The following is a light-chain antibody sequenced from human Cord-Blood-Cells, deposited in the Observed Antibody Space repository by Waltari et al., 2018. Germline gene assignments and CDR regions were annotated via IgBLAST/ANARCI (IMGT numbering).Light chain of an antibody. CDR2: DVS. V-gene: IGLV2-14*03. J-gene: IGLJ3*02. CDR1: SSDVGGYNY. Sequence: QSALTQPASVSGSPGQSITISCTGTSSDVGGYNYVSWYQQHPGKAPKLMIYDVSNRPSGVSTRFSGSKSGNTASLNISGLQAEDEADYYCSSYTSSSTLGVFGGGTKLTVL. CDR3: SSYTSSSTLGV.